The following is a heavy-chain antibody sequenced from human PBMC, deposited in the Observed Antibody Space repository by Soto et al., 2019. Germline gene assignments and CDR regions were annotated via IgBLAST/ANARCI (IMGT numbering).Heavy chain of an antibody. CDR2: TCASSGAT. CDR1: GFALNDHN. Sequence: EVQLVESGGGLVQPGGSLRVSCAASGFALNDHNMKWVRKAPGKGLEWVEDTCASSGATYYADSVKGRFTISRDDAKNSLFLQMNNLRVEDTATYYCVRDSAYSFYYWGQGTLVTVSS. V-gene: IGHV3-48*01. J-gene: IGHJ4*02. D-gene: IGHD2-21*01. CDR3: VRDSAYSFYY.